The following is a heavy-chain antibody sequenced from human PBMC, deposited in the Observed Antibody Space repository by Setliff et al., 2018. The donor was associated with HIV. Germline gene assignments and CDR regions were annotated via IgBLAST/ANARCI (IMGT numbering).Heavy chain of an antibody. Sequence: TSETLSLTCTVSGGSINTGSYYWGWIRQPPGKGLESIGTIYYSGSTYYKSSLKSRLTISVDTSKNQFSLKMSSVTAADTAVYFCARRADWFDLWGQGTLVTVSS. CDR1: GGSINTGSYY. CDR3: ARRADWFDL. CDR2: IYYSGST. V-gene: IGHV4-39*07. J-gene: IGHJ5*02.